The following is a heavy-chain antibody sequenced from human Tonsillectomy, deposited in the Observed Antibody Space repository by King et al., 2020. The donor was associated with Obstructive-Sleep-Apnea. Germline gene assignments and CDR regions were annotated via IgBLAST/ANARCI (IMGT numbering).Heavy chain of an antibody. CDR3: ARGRDSYGYLSPWLDY. Sequence: QLQESGPGLVKPSETLSLTCTVSGGSISSYYWSWIRQPPGKGLEWIGYIYYSGSTNYNPSLKSRVTISVDTSKNQFSLKLSSVTAADTAVYYCARGRDSYGYLSPWLDYWGQGTLVTVSS. V-gene: IGHV4-59*01. CDR2: IYYSGST. J-gene: IGHJ4*02. D-gene: IGHD5-18*01. CDR1: GGSISSYY.